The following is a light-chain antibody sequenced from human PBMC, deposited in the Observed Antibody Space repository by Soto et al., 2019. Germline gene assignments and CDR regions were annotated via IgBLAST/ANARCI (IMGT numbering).Light chain of an antibody. Sequence: QSVLTQPAAVSGSPGQSITISCTGTSSDVGGYNYVSWYQQHPGKAPKLMIYEVSNRPSGVSNRFSGSKSGNTASLTISGLQAEDEADYYCSSYTSSSTLCVFGPGTKGTVL. J-gene: IGLJ1*01. CDR2: EVS. V-gene: IGLV2-14*01. CDR1: SSDVGGYNY. CDR3: SSYTSSSTLCV.